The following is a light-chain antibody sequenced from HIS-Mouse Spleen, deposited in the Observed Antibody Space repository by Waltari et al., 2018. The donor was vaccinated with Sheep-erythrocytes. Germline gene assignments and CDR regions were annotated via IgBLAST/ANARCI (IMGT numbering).Light chain of an antibody. CDR2: AAS. CDR3: LQDYNYPYT. Sequence: AIQMTQSPSSLSASVGDTVTITCRASQGIRNDLGWYQQKPGKAPKLLIYAASSLQSAVPSRFSGSGSGTDFTLTISSLQPEDFATYYCLQDYNYPYTFGQGTKLEIK. V-gene: IGKV1-6*01. CDR1: QGIRND. J-gene: IGKJ2*01.